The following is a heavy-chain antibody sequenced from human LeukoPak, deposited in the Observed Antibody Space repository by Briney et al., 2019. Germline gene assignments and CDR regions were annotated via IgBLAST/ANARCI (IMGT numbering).Heavy chain of an antibody. J-gene: IGHJ4*02. Sequence: GGSLRLSCAASGFTLNTYGMHWVRQAPGKGLEWVAFIRFDGSNKYYADSVKGRSTISRDNSKNTLYLQMKSLRPEDTAVYYCARGDGYCSSASCSGNWGQGTLVTVSS. D-gene: IGHD2-2*03. CDR3: ARGDGYCSSASCSGN. CDR1: GFTLNTYG. V-gene: IGHV3-30*02. CDR2: IRFDGSNK.